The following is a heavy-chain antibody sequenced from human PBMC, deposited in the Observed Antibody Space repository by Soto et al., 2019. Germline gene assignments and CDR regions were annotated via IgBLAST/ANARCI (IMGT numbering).Heavy chain of an antibody. J-gene: IGHJ4*02. D-gene: IGHD3-10*01. CDR3: ARAPLWFGELHFDY. Sequence: ASVRVSCKASGYTFTSYGISWVRQAPGQGLEWMGWISAYNGNTNCAQKLQGRVTMTTDTSTSTAYMELRSLRSDDTTVYYCARAPLWFGELHFDYWGQGTLVTVYS. CDR1: GYTFTSYG. V-gene: IGHV1-18*01. CDR2: ISAYNGNT.